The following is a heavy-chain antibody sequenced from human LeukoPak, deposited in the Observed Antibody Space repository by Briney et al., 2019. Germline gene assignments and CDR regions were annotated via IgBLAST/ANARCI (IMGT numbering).Heavy chain of an antibody. CDR2: IWFDGSDK. CDR3: ACDYGGNSGVDY. CDR1: GFTFRSYG. Sequence: QPGRSLRLSCAASGFTFRSYGMHWVRQAPGKGLEWVTFIWFDGSDKYYADSVKGRFTISRDNSKNTLYLQMNSLRAEDTAVYYCACDYGGNSGVDYWGQGTLVTVSS. D-gene: IGHD4-23*01. J-gene: IGHJ4*02. V-gene: IGHV3-33*01.